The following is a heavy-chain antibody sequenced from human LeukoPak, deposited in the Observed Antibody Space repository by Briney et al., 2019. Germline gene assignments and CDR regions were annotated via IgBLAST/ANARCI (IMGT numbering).Heavy chain of an antibody. CDR2: SFYSGST. CDR1: GGSISSRSYY. D-gene: IGHD3-10*02. Sequence: SETLSLTCTVSGGSISSRSYYWGWLRQPPGKGLEWIASSFYSGSTYHNPSLKSRVTISVDTSKSQFSLKLSSVTAADTAVYFCARHPLKAYVSDWFDPWGQGTLVTVSS. J-gene: IGHJ5*02. CDR3: ARHPLKAYVSDWFDP. V-gene: IGHV4-39*01.